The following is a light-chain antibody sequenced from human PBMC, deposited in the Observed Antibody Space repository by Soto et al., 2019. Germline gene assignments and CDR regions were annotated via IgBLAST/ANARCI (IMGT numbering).Light chain of an antibody. CDR3: QQYGRSLQEIT. Sequence: EIVLTQSPCILSLSPGDRATLSCGAGQSVTFTYLAWYQQKPGQAPSLLIYGASIRATGIPDRFSASGSGTDFTLIISRLEPEDFAVYYCQQYGRSLQEITFGQGTRLEIK. J-gene: IGKJ5*01. CDR2: GAS. CDR1: QSVTFTY. V-gene: IGKV3-20*01.